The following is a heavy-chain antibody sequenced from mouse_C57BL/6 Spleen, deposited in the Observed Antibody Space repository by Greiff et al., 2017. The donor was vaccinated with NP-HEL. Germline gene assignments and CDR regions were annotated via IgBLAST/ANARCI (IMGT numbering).Heavy chain of an antibody. CDR3: ASGADGSSPAWFAD. D-gene: IGHD1-1*01. V-gene: IGHV1-69*01. CDR1: GYTFTSYW. CDR2: IDPSDSYT. J-gene: IGHJ3*01. Sequence: QVQLQQPGAELVMPGASVKLSCKASGYTFTSYWMHWVKQRPGQGLEWIGEIDPSDSYTNYNQKFKGKSTLTVDKSSSTAYMQLSSLTSEDSAVYYCASGADGSSPAWFADWGQGTLVTVSA.